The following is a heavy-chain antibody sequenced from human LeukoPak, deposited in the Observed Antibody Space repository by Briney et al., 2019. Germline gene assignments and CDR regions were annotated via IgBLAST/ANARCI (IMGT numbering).Heavy chain of an antibody. CDR2: LNNDGSSI. Sequence: GGSLRLSCAASGFTFSSYWMVWVRHAPGKGLVWVSRLNNDGSSITYADSVKGRFTISRDNAKSTLYLQMNSLRAEDTAVYYCEKDLGGSGDYRPYWGQGSVVTVSS. J-gene: IGHJ4*02. CDR3: EKDLGGSGDYRPY. V-gene: IGHV3-74*01. D-gene: IGHD2-21*02. CDR1: GFTFSSYW.